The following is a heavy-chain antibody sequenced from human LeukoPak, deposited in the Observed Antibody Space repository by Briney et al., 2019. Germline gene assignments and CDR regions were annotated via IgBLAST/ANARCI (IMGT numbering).Heavy chain of an antibody. CDR2: MNPNICNT. J-gene: IGHJ4*02. Sequence: ASVKVSCKCSGYTFISYDINWVRQATGQGLEWMGWMNPNICNTGYAQKFQGRVTMTRNTSRGTAYMELSSLRSEDTAVYYCARVMRRGLGYWGQGTLVTVSS. D-gene: IGHD1-26*01. V-gene: IGHV1-8*01. CDR1: GYTFISYD. CDR3: ARVMRRGLGY.